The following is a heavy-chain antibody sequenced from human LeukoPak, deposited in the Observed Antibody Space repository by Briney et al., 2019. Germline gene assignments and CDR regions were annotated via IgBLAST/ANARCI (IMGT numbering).Heavy chain of an antibody. Sequence: SSQTLSLTCTVSGDSISRGRYYWSWVRQPAGKELEWIGRIYASGKTDYNPYTPSLKSRVAMSLDTSKNQVSLYLTSVTAADTAMYFCARSFSEKFYFESWGQGTLVTVSS. J-gene: IGHJ4*02. CDR1: GDSISRGRYY. CDR2: IYASGKT. V-gene: IGHV4-61*02. CDR3: ARSFSEKFYFES. D-gene: IGHD1-26*01.